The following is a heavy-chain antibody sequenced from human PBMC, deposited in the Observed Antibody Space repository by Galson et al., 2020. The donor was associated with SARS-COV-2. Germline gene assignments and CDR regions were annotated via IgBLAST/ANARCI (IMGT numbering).Heavy chain of an antibody. Sequence: SETLSLTSAVYGGSFSGYYWSWIRQPPGKGLEWVGAIKHSGSTNYNPSLKSRVTISVDTSKNQFSLKLSSVTAADTAVYYCATHSSWYYHAFDPWGQGTLVTVSS. J-gene: IGHJ5*02. D-gene: IGHD6-13*01. CDR3: ATHSSWYYHAFDP. CDR1: GGSFSGYY. V-gene: IGHV4-34*01. CDR2: IKHSGST.